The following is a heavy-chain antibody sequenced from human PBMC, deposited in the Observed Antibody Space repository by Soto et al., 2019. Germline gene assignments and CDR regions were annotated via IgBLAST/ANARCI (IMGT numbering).Heavy chain of an antibody. J-gene: IGHJ5*02. V-gene: IGHV4-28*01. CDR2: MSSSGLT. D-gene: IGHD1-7*01. CDR3: AKLKDGNWFDP. CDR1: GFSMSRSSW. Sequence: SETLSLTCAVSGFSMSRSSWWGWIRQPPGKGLEWIGYMSSSGLTYYNPSLESRVTTSLDTSRNQFSLSLSSVTAVDTAIYFCAKLKDGNWFDPWGQGSLVTVSS.